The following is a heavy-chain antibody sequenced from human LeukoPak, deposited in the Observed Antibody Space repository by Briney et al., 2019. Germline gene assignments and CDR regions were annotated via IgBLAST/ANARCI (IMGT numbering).Heavy chain of an antibody. V-gene: IGHV4-34*01. CDR1: GGSFSGCY. D-gene: IGHD3-10*01. CDR3: ARFGPYYYGSGSSTHKNWFDP. Sequence: SETLSLTCAVYGGSFSGCYWSWIRQPPGKGLEWIGEINHSGSTNYNPSLKSRVTISVDTSKNQSSLKLSSVTAADTAVYYCARFGPYYYGSGSSTHKNWFDPWGQGTLVTVSS. J-gene: IGHJ5*02. CDR2: INHSGST.